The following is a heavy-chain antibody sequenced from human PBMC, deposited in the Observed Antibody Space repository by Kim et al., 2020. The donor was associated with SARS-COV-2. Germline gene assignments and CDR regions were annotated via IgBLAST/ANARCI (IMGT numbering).Heavy chain of an antibody. CDR2: ISGSGGRT. D-gene: IGHD3-22*01. Sequence: GGSLRLSCAASGFTFSTYSMSWVRQAPGKGLEWVSAISGSGGRTYYADSVKGRFTISRGNSKNTLFLQMNSLRAEDTAVYYCAKLLNGPWVLPPHFWGRGTLVTVSS. CDR1: GFTFSTYS. V-gene: IGHV3-23*01. J-gene: IGHJ4*02. CDR3: AKLLNGPWVLPPHF.